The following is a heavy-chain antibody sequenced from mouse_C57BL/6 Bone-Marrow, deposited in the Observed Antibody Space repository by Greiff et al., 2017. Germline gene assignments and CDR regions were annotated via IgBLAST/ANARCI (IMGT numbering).Heavy chain of an antibody. J-gene: IGHJ3*01. D-gene: IGHD1-1*01. CDR1: GFNIKDYY. CDR2: IDPENGDT. Sequence: EVQLQQPGAELVRPGASVKLSCTASGFNIKDYYMHWVKQRPEQGLEWIGWIDPENGDTEYASKFQGKATITAHTSSNTAYLQLSSLTSEDSAVYSCSTVVFYGNIFPFAYWDQGPVVTVSA. V-gene: IGHV14-4*01. CDR3: STVVFYGNIFPFAY.